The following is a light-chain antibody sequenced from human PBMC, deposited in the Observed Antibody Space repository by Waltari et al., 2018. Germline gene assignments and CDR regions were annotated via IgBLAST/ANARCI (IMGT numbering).Light chain of an antibody. V-gene: IGKV1-33*01. CDR2: RAS. J-gene: IGKJ4*01. Sequence: DIQMTQSPSSLSASVGDRVNITCRASQGISNWLDWYQQKPGKAPKLLIYRASNLETGVPARFTGSGSWTDFTLPISSLHPEDIATYYCQQHDNSPLTFGGGTKVEIK. CDR3: QQHDNSPLT. CDR1: QGISNW.